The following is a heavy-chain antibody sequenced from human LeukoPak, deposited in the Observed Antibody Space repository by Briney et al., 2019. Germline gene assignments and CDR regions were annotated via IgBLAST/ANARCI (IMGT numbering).Heavy chain of an antibody. D-gene: IGHD6-19*01. V-gene: IGHV3-23*01. Sequence: GGSLRLSCAGSGFTFSSNAMSWVRQAPGKGLEWVSSISDSGDFTYYADSVEGRFTISRDNSKNTPFVQMSSLRAEDTAVYYCAKGSRQFSRDKAGPIDYWGQGTLVTVSS. CDR3: AKGSRQFSRDKAGPIDY. CDR1: GFTFSSNA. CDR2: ISDSGDFT. J-gene: IGHJ4*02.